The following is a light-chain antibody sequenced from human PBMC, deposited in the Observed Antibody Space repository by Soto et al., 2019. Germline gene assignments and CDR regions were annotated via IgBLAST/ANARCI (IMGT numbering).Light chain of an antibody. J-gene: IGKJ2*01. CDR1: QNILTY. Sequence: DIQMTQSPLSLSASVGDRVTITCRPSQNILTYLNWYQQRPGEAPRFLIYAASNLQDGVPSRFSASESGTEFTLTISSLQPEDFATYYCQQSYSVPLTSGQGTKLEMK. V-gene: IGKV1-39*01. CDR3: QQSYSVPLT. CDR2: AAS.